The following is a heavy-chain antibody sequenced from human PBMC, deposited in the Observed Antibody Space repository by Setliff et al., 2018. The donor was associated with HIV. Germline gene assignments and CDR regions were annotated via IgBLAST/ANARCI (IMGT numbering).Heavy chain of an antibody. J-gene: IGHJ4*02. V-gene: IGHV5-51*01. CDR3: VRSGRSGELYGF. CDR2: IYPGDSKT. D-gene: IGHD3-10*01. CDR1: GYDFASHW. Sequence: PGESPKISCETFGYDFASHWIGWVRQTPGKGLEWVGIIYPGDSKTAYSPDFQGQVSISVDKSINTAHLQWVRLKASDTATYYCVRSGRSGELYGFWGQGTPVTVSS.